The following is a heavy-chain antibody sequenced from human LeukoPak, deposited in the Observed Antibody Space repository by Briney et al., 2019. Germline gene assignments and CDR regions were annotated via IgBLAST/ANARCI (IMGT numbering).Heavy chain of an antibody. D-gene: IGHD6-13*01. CDR1: GYTFTGYY. V-gene: IGHV1-2*02. J-gene: IGHJ6*03. CDR3: ARDCSSSLRVYYYYMDV. CDR2: INPNSGGT. Sequence: ASVKVSCKASGYTFTGYYMHWVRQAPGQGLEWMGWINPNSGGTNYAQKFQGRVTMTRDTSISTAYMELSRLRSDDTAVYYCARDCSSSLRVYYYYMDVWGKGTTVTVSS.